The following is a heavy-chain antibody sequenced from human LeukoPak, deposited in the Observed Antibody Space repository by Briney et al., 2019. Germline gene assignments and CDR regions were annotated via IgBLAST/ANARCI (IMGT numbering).Heavy chain of an antibody. CDR2: ISGSGGST. CDR3: AKIKIEQWLVIPDAFDI. Sequence: PGGSLRLSCAASGFTFSSYAMSWVRQAPGKGLEWVSAISGSGGSTYYADSVKGRFTISRDNSKNTLYLQMNSLRAEDTAVYYCAKIKIEQWLVIPDAFDIWGQGTMVTVSS. D-gene: IGHD6-19*01. J-gene: IGHJ3*02. V-gene: IGHV3-23*01. CDR1: GFTFSSYA.